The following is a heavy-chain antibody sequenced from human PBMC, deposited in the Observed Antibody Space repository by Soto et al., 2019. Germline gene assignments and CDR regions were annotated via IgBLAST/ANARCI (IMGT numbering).Heavy chain of an antibody. CDR3: VRRHVSATGIDWFDP. Sequence: GASVEVSCKASGYTFTSYGIHWVRQAPGQRLEWMGWINAANGDTKYSPKFQGRVTITRDTSASTAYMELSSLRSEDTAVYYCVRRHVSATGIDWFDPWGQGTLITFYS. CDR2: INAANGDT. CDR1: GYTFTSYG. V-gene: IGHV1-3*01. D-gene: IGHD6-13*01. J-gene: IGHJ5*02.